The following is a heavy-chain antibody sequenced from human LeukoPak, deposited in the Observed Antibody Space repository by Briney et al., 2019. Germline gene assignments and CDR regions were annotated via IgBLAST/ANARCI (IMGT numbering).Heavy chain of an antibody. J-gene: IGHJ4*02. CDR3: ASHQYGSGSYYHDY. CDR1: GGSINNPNYY. Sequence: YPSETLSLTCTVSGGSINNPNYYWGWIRQPAGKGLEWIGRISTTGSTSYGPSLKSRVIISIDTSKNQFSLRLSSATAADTAVYYCASHQYGSGSYYHDYWGQGALVTVSS. D-gene: IGHD3-10*01. CDR2: ISTTGST. V-gene: IGHV4-61*02.